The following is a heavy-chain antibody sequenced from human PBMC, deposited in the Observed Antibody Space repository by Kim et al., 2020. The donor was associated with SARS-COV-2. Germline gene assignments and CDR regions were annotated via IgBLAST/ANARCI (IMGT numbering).Heavy chain of an antibody. Sequence: SQTLSLTCAISGDSVSSNSAAWNWIRQSPSRGLEWLGRTYYRSKWYNDYAVSVKSRITINPDTSKNQFSLQLNSVTPEDTAVYYCARALYSSGWYLYYGMDVWGQGTTVTVSS. CDR3: ARALYSSGWYLYYGMDV. V-gene: IGHV6-1*01. J-gene: IGHJ6*02. CDR1: GDSVSSNSAA. CDR2: TYYRSKWYN. D-gene: IGHD6-19*01.